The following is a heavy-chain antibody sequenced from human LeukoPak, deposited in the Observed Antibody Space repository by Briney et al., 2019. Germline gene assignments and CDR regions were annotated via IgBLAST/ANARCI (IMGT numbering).Heavy chain of an antibody. V-gene: IGHV3-30*18. J-gene: IGHJ3*02. D-gene: IGHD6-6*01. CDR2: ISYDGSNK. CDR1: GFTFSNYG. CDR3: AKVYSSSSDFNAFDI. Sequence: PGGSLRLSCAASGFTFSNYGMHWVRQSPGKGLEWVAVISYDGSNKYYADSVKGRFTISRDNSKNTLYLQMNSLRAEDTAVYYCAKVYSSSSDFNAFDIWGQGTMVTVSS.